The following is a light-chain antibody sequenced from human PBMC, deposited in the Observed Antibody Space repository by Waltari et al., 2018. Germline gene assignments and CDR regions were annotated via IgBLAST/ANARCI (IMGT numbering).Light chain of an antibody. Sequence: DIQVTQSPSTLSASVGDGITITCRASQSLSSCLAWYQHKAGEAPKLLIDRASRRQDGVPSRFSGSEFGTEFTLTVSSLQPDDSAIYYCEQYYVWPLSFGGGTKVELK. J-gene: IGKJ4*01. CDR2: RAS. CDR1: QSLSSC. V-gene: IGKV1-5*03. CDR3: EQYYVWPLS.